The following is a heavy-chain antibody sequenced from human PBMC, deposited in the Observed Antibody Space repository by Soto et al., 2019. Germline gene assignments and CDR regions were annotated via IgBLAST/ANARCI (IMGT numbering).Heavy chain of an antibody. J-gene: IGHJ4*02. CDR2: IIPIVGRP. Sequence: QVQLVQSGAEVKKPGSSVKVSCRASGGAFNSYTISWVRQAPGHGLEWMGTIIPIVGRPNYAQKFQGRVSITADKSTSAGFLELSNLRSDDTAIYYCARVRGPGDYWGQGTLVTVSS. CDR1: GGAFNSYT. D-gene: IGHD3-10*01. CDR3: ARVRGPGDY. V-gene: IGHV1-69*08.